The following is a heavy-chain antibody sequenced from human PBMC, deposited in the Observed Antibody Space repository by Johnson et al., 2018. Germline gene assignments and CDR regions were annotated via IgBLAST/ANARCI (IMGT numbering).Heavy chain of an antibody. CDR2: ISASGGTT. D-gene: IGHD2-21*01. Sequence: VQLVESGGGLVQPGGSLRLSCAASGFTFSNYAMSWVRQAPGKGLEWVSAISASGGTTSYADPVKGRFTSSRDNAKNSVYLQMNSLRDEDTGVYYCVRVFAPDYYYHGMDVWGQGTTVTVSS. CDR1: GFTFSNYA. CDR3: VRVFAPDYYYHGMDV. V-gene: IGHV3-23*04. J-gene: IGHJ6*02.